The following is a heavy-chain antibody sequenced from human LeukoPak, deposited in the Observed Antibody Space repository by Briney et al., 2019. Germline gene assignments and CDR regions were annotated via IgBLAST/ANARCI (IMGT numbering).Heavy chain of an antibody. CDR2: IRKKAHDWTP. CDR3: TRAGGYDNYLDY. Sequence: GGSLRLSCTTSGFTFGDYGFNWVRQAPGKGLEWVGFIRKKAHDWTPQYAPSVQGRFTISRGDSKGIAYLEMNSLKTEDTAVYYCTRAGGYDNYLDYWGQGTPVTVSS. V-gene: IGHV3-49*04. CDR1: GFTFGDYG. D-gene: IGHD5-12*01. J-gene: IGHJ4*02.